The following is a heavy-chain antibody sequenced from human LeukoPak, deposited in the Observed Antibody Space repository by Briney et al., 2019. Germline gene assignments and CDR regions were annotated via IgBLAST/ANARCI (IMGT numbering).Heavy chain of an antibody. Sequence: GGSLRLSCAASGFTFSGYSMNWVRQAPGKGLEWVSYISSRGTTIYSADSVKGRFTISRDNAKNSLYLQMNSLRAEDTAVYYCARDCSSTSCQEYFQHWGQGTPVTVSS. J-gene: IGHJ1*01. D-gene: IGHD2-2*01. CDR2: ISSRGTTI. CDR1: GFTFSGYS. CDR3: ARDCSSTSCQEYFQH. V-gene: IGHV3-48*04.